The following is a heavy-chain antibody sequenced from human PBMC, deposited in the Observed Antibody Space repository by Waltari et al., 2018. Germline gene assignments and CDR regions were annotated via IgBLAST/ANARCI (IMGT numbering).Heavy chain of an antibody. J-gene: IGHJ4*02. CDR1: GFTFSSYW. D-gene: IGHD3-22*01. CDR3: ASEGSSGYYGY. CDR2: IKQDGSEK. V-gene: IGHV3-7*01. Sequence: EVQLVESGGGLVQPGGSLRPSCAPSGFTFSSYWMSWVRQAPGKGLEWVANIKQDGSEKYYVDSVKGRFTISRDNAKNSLYLQMNSLRAEDTAVYYCASEGSSGYYGYWGQGTLVTVSS.